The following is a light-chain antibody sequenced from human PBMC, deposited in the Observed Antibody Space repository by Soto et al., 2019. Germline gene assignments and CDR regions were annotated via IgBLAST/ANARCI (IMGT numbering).Light chain of an antibody. CDR1: QSVSSN. J-gene: IGKJ2*01. CDR3: QQYNKWPPFYT. CDR2: GAS. V-gene: IGKV3-15*01. Sequence: EIVITQSPATLSVSPGERATLSCRASQSVSSNLAWYQQKPGQAPRLLIYGASTRATGIPARFSGSGSGTEFTLTISSLQXEDLAVYYCQQYNKWPPFYTFGQGTKLDIK.